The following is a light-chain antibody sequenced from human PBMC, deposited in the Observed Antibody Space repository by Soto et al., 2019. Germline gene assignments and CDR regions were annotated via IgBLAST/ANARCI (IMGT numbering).Light chain of an antibody. Sequence: QSALTQPPSVSGSPGQSVTISCSGTSGDIGAYNYVSWYQQHPGKAPKLLIYEVNRRPSGVPDRFSGTKSGNTASLTVSGLQAEDEADYYCASYAGSRLGLFGGGTKLTVL. CDR3: ASYAGSRLGL. CDR1: SGDIGAYNY. V-gene: IGLV2-8*01. CDR2: EVN. J-gene: IGLJ2*01.